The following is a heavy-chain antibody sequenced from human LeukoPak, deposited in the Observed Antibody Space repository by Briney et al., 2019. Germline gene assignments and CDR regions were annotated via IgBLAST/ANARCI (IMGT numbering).Heavy chain of an antibody. CDR3: AICHCYSSGCRNDY. D-gene: IGHD6-19*01. Sequence: PGGSLRLSCAASGFTFSSYAMSWVRQAPGKGLEWVSAISGSGGSTYYADSVKGRFTISRDNSKNTLYLQMNSLRAEDTAVYYCAICHCYSSGCRNDYWGQGTLVTVSS. CDR1: GFTFSSYA. J-gene: IGHJ4*02. CDR2: ISGSGGST. V-gene: IGHV3-23*01.